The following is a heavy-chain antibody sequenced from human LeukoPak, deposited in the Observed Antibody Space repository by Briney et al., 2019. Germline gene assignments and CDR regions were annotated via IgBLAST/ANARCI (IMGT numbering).Heavy chain of an antibody. CDR1: GGTFSSYA. Sequence: ASVTVSCKASGGTFSSYAISWVRQAPGQGLEWMGGIIPIFGTANYAQKFQGRVTITADESTSTAYMELSSLRSEDTAVYYCARTGGYESDYYYYYMDVWGKGTTVTISS. V-gene: IGHV1-69*13. CDR3: ARTGGYESDYYYYYMDV. J-gene: IGHJ6*03. D-gene: IGHD5-12*01. CDR2: IIPIFGTA.